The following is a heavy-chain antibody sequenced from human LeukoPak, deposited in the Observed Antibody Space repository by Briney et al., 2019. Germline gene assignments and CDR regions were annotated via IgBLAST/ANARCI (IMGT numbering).Heavy chain of an antibody. J-gene: IGHJ4*02. V-gene: IGHV4-39*01. CDR1: GGSISSSTFY. CDR2: IYYSGST. Sequence: PSETLSLACTVSGGSISSSTFYWGWIRQSPGKGLEWIGSIYYSGSTYYNASLKSRVTISVDTSKNQFALRLSSVTATDTAVYYCARRRGVYYFDYWGQGTLVTVSS. D-gene: IGHD3-10*01. CDR3: ARRRGVYYFDY.